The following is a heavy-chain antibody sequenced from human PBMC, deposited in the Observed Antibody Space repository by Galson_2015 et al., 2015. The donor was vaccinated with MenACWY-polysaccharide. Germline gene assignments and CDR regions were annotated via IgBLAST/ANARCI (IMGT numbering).Heavy chain of an antibody. CDR2: INPNSGAT. V-gene: IGHV1-2*02. CDR1: GYTFTGNF. Sequence: SVKVSCKASGYTFTGNFIHWVRQAPGQGLEWMGWINPNSGATSYAQKFQGRVTMTRDTSIDTAYMELNRLRSDDTAMYYCPRVPTYQQAEGNWFVPWGRGTPVTVSS. CDR3: PRVPTYQQAEGNWFVP. D-gene: IGHD2-2*01. J-gene: IGHJ5*02.